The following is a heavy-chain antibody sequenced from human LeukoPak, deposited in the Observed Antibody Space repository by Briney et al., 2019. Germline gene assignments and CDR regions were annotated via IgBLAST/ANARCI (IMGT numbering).Heavy chain of an antibody. J-gene: IGHJ4*02. CDR1: GGSISGSSYY. V-gene: IGHV4-61*05. Sequence: SETLSLTCTVSGGSISGSSYYWGWIRQPPGKGLEWIGYIYYSGSTNYNPSLKSRVTISVDTSKNQFSLKLSSVTAADTAVYYCARSSSLDYWGQGTLVTVSS. D-gene: IGHD6-13*01. CDR2: IYYSGST. CDR3: ARSSSLDY.